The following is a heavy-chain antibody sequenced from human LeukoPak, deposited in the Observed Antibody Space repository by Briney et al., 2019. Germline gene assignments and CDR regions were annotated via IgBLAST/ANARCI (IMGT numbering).Heavy chain of an antibody. CDR1: GGSISSGDYY. CDR3: ARGKQQLVYDYFDY. Sequence: SETLSLTXTVSGGSISSGDYYWSWIRQPPGQGLEWIGYIYYSGSTYYNPSLKSRVTISVDTSKNQFSLKLSSVTAADTAVYYCARGKQQLVYDYFDYWGQGTLVTVSS. V-gene: IGHV4-30-4*08. D-gene: IGHD6-13*01. J-gene: IGHJ4*02. CDR2: IYYSGST.